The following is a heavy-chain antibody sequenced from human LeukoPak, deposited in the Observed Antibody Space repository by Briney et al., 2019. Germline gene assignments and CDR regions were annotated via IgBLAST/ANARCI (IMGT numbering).Heavy chain of an antibody. CDR3: AHRDTTMVRVDY. CDR1: GFTFRYAS. CDR2: IKSKTYGGTT. Sequence: SGGSLRLSCAASGFTFRYASMSWVRQTPGKGLEWVGRIKSKTYGGTTDYAAPVKGRFTISRDDSKNTLYLQMNSLTTEDTAVYFCAHRDTTMVRVDYWGQGTLVTVSS. V-gene: IGHV3-15*01. D-gene: IGHD5-18*01. J-gene: IGHJ4*02.